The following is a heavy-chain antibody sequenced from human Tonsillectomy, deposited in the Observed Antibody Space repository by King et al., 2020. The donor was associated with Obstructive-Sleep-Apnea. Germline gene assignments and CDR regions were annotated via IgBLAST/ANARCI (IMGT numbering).Heavy chain of an antibody. J-gene: IGHJ6*02. V-gene: IGHV3-30*18. CDR2: ISNDGTKD. CDR3: AKDVYDRSFAGMDV. Sequence: VQLVESGGGVVRPGGSLRLSCEVSGFRFSSYDMHWVRQAPGKGLEWVALISNDGTKDYYGDSVKGRFTISRDNSKNTLYLQMKSLRTEDTAMYHCAKDVYDRSFAGMDVWGQGTTVAVSS. D-gene: IGHD3-22*01. CDR1: GFRFSSYD.